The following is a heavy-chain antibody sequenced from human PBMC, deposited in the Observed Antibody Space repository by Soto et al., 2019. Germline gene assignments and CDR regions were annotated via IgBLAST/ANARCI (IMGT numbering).Heavy chain of an antibody. J-gene: IGHJ4*02. CDR1: GFTFSSYW. V-gene: IGHV3-74*01. CDR3: ARDPQGVAAAGTSFEY. CDR2: INSDGSST. D-gene: IGHD6-13*01. Sequence: LRLSCAASGFTFSSYWMHWVRQAPGKGLVWVSRINSDGSSTSYADSVKGRFTISRDNAKNTLYLQMNSLRAEDTAVYYCARDPQGVAAAGTSFEYWGQGTLVTVSS.